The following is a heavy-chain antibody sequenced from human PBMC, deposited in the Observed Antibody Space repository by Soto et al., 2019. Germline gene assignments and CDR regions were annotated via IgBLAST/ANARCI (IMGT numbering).Heavy chain of an antibody. CDR2: IIPILGIA. CDR3: ARVVAIAARLGGYYYMDV. Sequence: QVQLVQSGAEVKKPGSSVKVSCKASGGTFSSYTISWVRQAPGQGLEWMGRIIPILGIANYAQKFQGRVTITADKSTSTAYMELSSLRSEDTAVYYCARVVAIAARLGGYYYMDVWGKGTTVTVSS. J-gene: IGHJ6*03. D-gene: IGHD6-6*01. CDR1: GGTFSSYT. V-gene: IGHV1-69*02.